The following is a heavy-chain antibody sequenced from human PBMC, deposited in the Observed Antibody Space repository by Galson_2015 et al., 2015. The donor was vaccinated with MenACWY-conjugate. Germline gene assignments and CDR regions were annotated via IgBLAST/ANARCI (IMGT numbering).Heavy chain of an antibody. D-gene: IGHD3-22*01. CDR2: IYHTGTT. CDR3: ARAWGPKYYDGSGPPDY. Sequence: TLSLTCAVSGGSITSSNWRSWVRQPPGKGLEWIGEIYHTGTTNYTTSLKSRVTISVDKSKNQFSLKLSSVTAADTAVYYCARAWGPKYYDGSGPPDYWGQGTLVTVSS. CDR1: GGSITSSNW. V-gene: IGHV4-4*02. J-gene: IGHJ4*02.